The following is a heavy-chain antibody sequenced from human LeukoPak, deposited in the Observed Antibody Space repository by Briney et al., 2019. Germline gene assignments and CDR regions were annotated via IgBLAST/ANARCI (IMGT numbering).Heavy chain of an antibody. CDR3: AREDCSSTSCYYYFDY. J-gene: IGHJ4*02. D-gene: IGHD2-2*01. V-gene: IGHV3-7*01. CDR1: GFSFTTYW. CDR2: INQYGTEK. Sequence: GGPLRLPCAASGFSFTTYWMSLVRQAPGKGLERVANINQYGTEKYYVDPVKGRFTISRDNAKNSLYLQMNSLRAEDTAVYYCAREDCSSTSCYYYFDYWGQGTLVTVSS.